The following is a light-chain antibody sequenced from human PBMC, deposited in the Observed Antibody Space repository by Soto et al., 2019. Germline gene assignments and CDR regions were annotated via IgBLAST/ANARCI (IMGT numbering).Light chain of an antibody. Sequence: DIQMTQSPSTVSASVGDRVTITCRASQSVNSWLAWYQQKPGKAPNLLIYDASSLETGVPSRFSGSGSGTEFTLTVSSLQPDDFATYYCQQYDIYSRTFGQGTKVDIK. CDR2: DAS. J-gene: IGKJ1*01. CDR1: QSVNSW. CDR3: QQYDIYSRT. V-gene: IGKV1-5*01.